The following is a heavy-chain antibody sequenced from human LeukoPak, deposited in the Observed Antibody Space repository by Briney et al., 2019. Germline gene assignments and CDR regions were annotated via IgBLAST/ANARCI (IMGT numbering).Heavy chain of an antibody. J-gene: IGHJ5*02. CDR2: INPNSGGT. Sequence: ASVKVTCKASGYSFTAYYMHWVRQAPGQGLEWMGWINPNSGGTNYAQKFQGRVTITRDMYTSTAYMELSSLRSEDTAVYYCAGSSGNWFDPWGQGTLVTVSS. V-gene: IGHV1-2*02. CDR1: GYSFTAYY. CDR3: AGSSGNWFDP. D-gene: IGHD6-19*01.